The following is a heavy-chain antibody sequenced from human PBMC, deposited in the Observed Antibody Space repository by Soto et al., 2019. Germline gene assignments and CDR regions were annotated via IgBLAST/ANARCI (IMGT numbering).Heavy chain of an antibody. J-gene: IGHJ6*02. CDR3: ARDMGYSYRTGYRLDV. D-gene: IGHD5-18*01. CDR2: ISFDGSNK. V-gene: IGHV3-30-3*01. CDR1: GFNFGSYA. Sequence: GGSLRLSCEASGFNFGSYAMHWVRQTPGKGLEWVAVISFDGSNKFYAESVKGRITISRDNSKNTLFLQMNSLRPEDTAVYYCARDMGYSYRTGYRLDVWGQGTTVTVSS.